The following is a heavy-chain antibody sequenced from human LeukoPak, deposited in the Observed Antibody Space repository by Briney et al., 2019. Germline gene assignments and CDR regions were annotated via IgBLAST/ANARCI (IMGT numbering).Heavy chain of an antibody. Sequence: PGGSLRLSCAASGFTVSRNYMSWVRQAPGKGLEWVSVIYSGGSTYYRDSVKGRFTISRDNSKNTLYLQMNSLRAEDTAVYYCARDSYYGSGSYYRYTFDYWGQGTLVTVSS. V-gene: IGHV3-53*01. CDR3: ARDSYYGSGSYYRYTFDY. CDR1: GFTVSRNY. CDR2: IYSGGST. J-gene: IGHJ4*02. D-gene: IGHD3-10*01.